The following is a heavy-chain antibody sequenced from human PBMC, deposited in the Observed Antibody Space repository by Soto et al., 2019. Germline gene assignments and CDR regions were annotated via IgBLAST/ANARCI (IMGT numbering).Heavy chain of an antibody. D-gene: IGHD1-20*01. V-gene: IGHV1-18*04. Sequence: QLVQSGDEVKKPGASVKVSCRASGYIFNSVGISWLRQVAGQGLEWMGWVSTYSEHTKSVQKFQDRVTLTADTSTSTVQMELRSLRSADTAVYYCARDLNWNNVLGFDSWGQGTLVTVSS. CDR1: GYIFNSVG. CDR2: VSTYSEHT. J-gene: IGHJ4*02. CDR3: ARDLNWNNVLGFDS.